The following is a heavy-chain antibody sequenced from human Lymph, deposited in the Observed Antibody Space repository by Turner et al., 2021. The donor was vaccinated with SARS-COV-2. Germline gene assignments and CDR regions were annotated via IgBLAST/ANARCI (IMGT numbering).Heavy chain of an antibody. CDR1: GYTFTSYD. Sequence: QVQLVQSGAEVKKPGASVKVSCKAPGYTFTSYDINWVRQATGQGLEWRGWMNPNSGNTGYAQKFQGRGTMTRNTSISTANMELSSLRSEETAVYYCARGRYSGGGMDVWGQGTTVTVSS. J-gene: IGHJ6*02. CDR3: ARGRYSGGGMDV. CDR2: MNPNSGNT. V-gene: IGHV1-8*02. D-gene: IGHD1-26*01.